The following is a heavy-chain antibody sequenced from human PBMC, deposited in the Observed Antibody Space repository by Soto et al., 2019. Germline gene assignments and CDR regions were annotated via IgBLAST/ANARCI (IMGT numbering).Heavy chain of an antibody. CDR1: GITFSTAW. J-gene: IGHJ3*02. V-gene: IGHV3-15*01. Sequence: GGSLRLSCEASGITFSTAWMNWVRQAPGKGLEYIGRIRSKSDGGTTEYTAPVEGRFTISRDDSKSTMYLQMSGLTTEDTAVYYCTTTPTGTNVFDNCGQGTLVTVSS. CDR2: IRSKSDGGTT. CDR3: TTTPTGTNVFDN. D-gene: IGHD1-1*01.